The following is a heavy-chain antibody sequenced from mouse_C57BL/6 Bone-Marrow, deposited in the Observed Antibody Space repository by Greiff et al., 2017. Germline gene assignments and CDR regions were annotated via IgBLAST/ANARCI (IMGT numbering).Heavy chain of an antibody. CDR1: GYTFTSYW. J-gene: IGHJ2*01. CDR3: ARRNLDY. V-gene: IGHV1-52*01. Sequence: VQLQQPGAELVRPGSSVKLSCKASGYTFTSYWMHWVKQRPIQGLEWIGNIDPSDSDTHYNQKFKDKATFTVDKSSRTAYMQLSSLTSEDSAVYYCARRNLDYWGQGTTLTVST. CDR2: IDPSDSDT.